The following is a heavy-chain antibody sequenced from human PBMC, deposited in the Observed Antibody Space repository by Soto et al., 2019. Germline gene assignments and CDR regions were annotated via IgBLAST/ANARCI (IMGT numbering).Heavy chain of an antibody. CDR3: AGRRAGDYYFDY. CDR2: IYYTGRT. J-gene: IGHJ4*02. CDR1: GVSVSSSSYY. Sequence: SETLSLTCTVSGVSVSSSSYYWGWIRQPPGKGLEWIGTIYYTGRTSYSPSLKSRVAISVDTSKTQFSLNLKSVTAADTAVYYCAGRRAGDYYFDYWGQGTLVTVSS. D-gene: IGHD1-26*01. V-gene: IGHV4-39*01.